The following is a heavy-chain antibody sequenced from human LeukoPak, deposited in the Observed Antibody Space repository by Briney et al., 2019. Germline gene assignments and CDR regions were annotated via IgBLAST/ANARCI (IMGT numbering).Heavy chain of an antibody. CDR2: IYPGDSDT. D-gene: IGHD2-2*02. V-gene: IGHV5-51*01. CDR1: GYSFTSYL. J-gene: IGHJ6*02. Sequence: GESLKISCKGSGYSFTSYLIGWVRQMPGKGLGWMGIIYPGDSDTRYSPSFQGQLTISADKSTSTAYLQWSSLKASDTAMYYCARHREGDCSSTSCYTPSCYYYGMDVWGQGTTVTVSS. CDR3: ARHREGDCSSTSCYTPSCYYYGMDV.